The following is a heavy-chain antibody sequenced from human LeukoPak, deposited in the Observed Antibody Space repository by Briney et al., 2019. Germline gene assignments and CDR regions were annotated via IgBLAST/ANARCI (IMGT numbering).Heavy chain of an antibody. CDR2: ISGSGGTT. Sequence: GGSLRLSCAASGFLFSSYAMTWVRQAPGKRPEWVSTISGSGGTTYYADSVKGRFTISRDKSNNTLYLQMNSLRAEDTAVYYCANAPPGGYSYGYQFDYWGQGTLVTVSS. D-gene: IGHD5-18*01. V-gene: IGHV3-23*01. CDR1: GFLFSSYA. CDR3: ANAPPGGYSYGYQFDY. J-gene: IGHJ4*02.